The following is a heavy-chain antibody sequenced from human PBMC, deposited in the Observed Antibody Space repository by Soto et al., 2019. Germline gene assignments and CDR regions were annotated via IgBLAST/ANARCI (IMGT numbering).Heavy chain of an antibody. CDR3: AKDLYCSGGSCYRLLDY. V-gene: IGHV3-23*01. D-gene: IGHD2-15*01. CDR1: GFTFSSYA. CDR2: ISGSGGST. J-gene: IGHJ4*02. Sequence: EVQLLESGGGLVQPGGSLRLSCAASGFTFSSYAMSWVRQAPGKGLEWVSAISGSGGSTYYADSVKGRFTISRDNSKNTLYLQMNSLRAEDTAVYYCAKDLYCSGGSCYRLLDYWGQGTLVTVSS.